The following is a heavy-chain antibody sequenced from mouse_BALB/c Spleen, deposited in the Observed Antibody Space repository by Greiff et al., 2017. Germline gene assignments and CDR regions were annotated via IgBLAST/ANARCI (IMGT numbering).Heavy chain of an antibody. Sequence: EVKLMESGPGLVKPSQSLSLTCTVTGYSITSDYAWNWIRQFPGNKLEWMGYISYSGSTSYNPSLKSRISITRDTSKNQFFLQLNSVTTEDTATYYCARGPYGPRYWYFDVWGAGTTVTVSS. CDR3: ARGPYGPRYWYFDV. D-gene: IGHD1-1*01. CDR1: GYSITSDYA. CDR2: ISYSGST. V-gene: IGHV3-2*02. J-gene: IGHJ1*01.